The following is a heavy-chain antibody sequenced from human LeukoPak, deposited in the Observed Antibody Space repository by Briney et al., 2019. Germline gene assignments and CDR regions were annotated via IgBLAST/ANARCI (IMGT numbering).Heavy chain of an antibody. Sequence: PGGSLRLSCSASGFTFSGYGMHWVRQAPGKGLEWVAFIRYDGSNKYYADSVKGRFTISRDNAKNSLYLQMNSLRAEDTAIYYCAREPAAAGKNWFDPWGQGTLVTVSS. CDR1: GFTFSGYG. J-gene: IGHJ5*02. CDR2: IRYDGSNK. V-gene: IGHV3-30*02. D-gene: IGHD6-25*01. CDR3: AREPAAAGKNWFDP.